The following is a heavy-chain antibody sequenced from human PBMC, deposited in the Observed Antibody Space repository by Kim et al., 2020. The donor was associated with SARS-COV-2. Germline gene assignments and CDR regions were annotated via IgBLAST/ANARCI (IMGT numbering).Heavy chain of an antibody. CDR2: IYYSGST. Sequence: SETLSLTCTVSGGSISSYYWSWIRQPPGKGLEWIGYIYYSGSTNYNPSLKSRVTISVDTSKNQFSLKLSSVTAADTAVYYCARGQRDNTPFDYWGQGTLVTVSS. D-gene: IGHD1-1*01. V-gene: IGHV4-59*13. CDR3: ARGQRDNTPFDY. CDR1: GGSISSYY. J-gene: IGHJ4*02.